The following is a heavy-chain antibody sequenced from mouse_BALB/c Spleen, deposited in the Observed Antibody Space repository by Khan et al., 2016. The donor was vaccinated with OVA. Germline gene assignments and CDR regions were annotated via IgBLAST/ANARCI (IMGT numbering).Heavy chain of an antibody. CDR1: GFTFSNHA. V-gene: IGHV5-6-5*01. CDR2: ISSGGNT. CDR3: ARDYWFTY. Sequence: EVELVESGGGLVQPGGSLKLSCEGSGFTFSNHAMSWVRQTPERRLEWVASISSGGNTYYSVSVKGRFTISRDNARNFLYLQMSSLRSEDTAMYYCARDYWFTYWGQGTLVTVSA. J-gene: IGHJ3*01.